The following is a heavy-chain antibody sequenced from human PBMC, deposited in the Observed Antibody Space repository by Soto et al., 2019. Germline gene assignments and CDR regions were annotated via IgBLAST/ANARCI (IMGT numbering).Heavy chain of an antibody. J-gene: IGHJ4*02. V-gene: IGHV3-30*18. CDR3: AKDRRKVVVAAPFDY. Sequence: QVQLVESGGGVVQPGRSLRLSCAASGFTFSSYGMHWVLQAPGKGLEWVAVISYDGSNKYYADSVKGRFTISRDNSKNTLYLQMNSLRAEDTAVYYCAKDRRKVVVAAPFDYWGQGTLVTVSS. CDR2: ISYDGSNK. CDR1: GFTFSSYG. D-gene: IGHD2-15*01.